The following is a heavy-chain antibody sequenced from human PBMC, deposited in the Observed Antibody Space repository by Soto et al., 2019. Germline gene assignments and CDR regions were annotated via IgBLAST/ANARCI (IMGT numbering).Heavy chain of an antibody. D-gene: IGHD6-6*01. J-gene: IGHJ5*02. V-gene: IGHV4-31*03. CDR3: ARGVIAARPRYNWFDP. CDR2: IYYSGST. CDR1: GGSISSGGYY. Sequence: SETLSLTCTVSGGSISSGGYYWSLIRQHPGKGLEWIGYIYYSGSTYYNPSLKSRVTISVDTSKNQFSLKLSSVTAADTAVYYCARGVIAARPRYNWFDPWGQGTLVTVSS.